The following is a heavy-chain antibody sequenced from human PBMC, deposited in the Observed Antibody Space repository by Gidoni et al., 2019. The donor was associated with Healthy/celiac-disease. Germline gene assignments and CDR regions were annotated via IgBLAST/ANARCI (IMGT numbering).Heavy chain of an antibody. V-gene: IGHV3-30*02. D-gene: IGHD6-19*01. CDR3: AKDSEAVATGYGMDV. J-gene: IGHJ6*02. Sequence: VKGRFPISRDNSKNTLYLQMNSLRAEDTAVYYCAKDSEAVATGYGMDVWGQGTTVTVS.